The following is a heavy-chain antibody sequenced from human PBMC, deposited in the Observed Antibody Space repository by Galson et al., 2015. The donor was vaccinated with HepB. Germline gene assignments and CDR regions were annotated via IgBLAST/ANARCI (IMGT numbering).Heavy chain of an antibody. Sequence: SVKVSCKASGYTFTSYGISWVRQAPGQGLEWMGWISAYNRDTNYSQKLQGRVTMTTDTSTSTAYMELRSLRSDDTAVYYCARAPRISFGELMQPLTNWGLGTLVTVSS. D-gene: IGHD3-10*01. CDR3: ARAPRISFGELMQPLTN. CDR1: GYTFTSYG. CDR2: ISAYNRDT. V-gene: IGHV1-18*01. J-gene: IGHJ4*02.